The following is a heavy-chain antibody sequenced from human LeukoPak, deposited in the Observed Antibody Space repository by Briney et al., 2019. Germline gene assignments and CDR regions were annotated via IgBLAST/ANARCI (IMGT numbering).Heavy chain of an antibody. V-gene: IGHV1-8*01. Sequence: ASVKVSCKASGYTFTSYDVNWVRQATGQGLEWMGWMNPNSGNTGYAQKFQGRVAMTRNTSITTAYMELSSLRSEDTAVYYCARGLGRTAMVTRGGVRFDYWGQGTLVTVSS. J-gene: IGHJ4*02. D-gene: IGHD5-18*01. CDR3: ARGLGRTAMVTRGGVRFDY. CDR2: MNPNSGNT. CDR1: GYTFTSYD.